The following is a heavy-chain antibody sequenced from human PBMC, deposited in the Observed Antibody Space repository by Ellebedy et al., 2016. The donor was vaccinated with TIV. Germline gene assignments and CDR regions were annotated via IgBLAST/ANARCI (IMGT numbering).Heavy chain of an antibody. J-gene: IGHJ4*02. CDR3: ARNPSGSHYG. Sequence: GGSLRLSCAASGFTVSSNHMSWVRQAPGKGLEWVSVIYSGGRTYYADSVKGRFIISRDNFKNTLYLQMNSLRAEDTAVYYCARNPSGSHYGWGRGTLVTVSS. CDR1: GFTVSSNH. D-gene: IGHD1-26*01. V-gene: IGHV3-53*01. CDR2: IYSGGRT.